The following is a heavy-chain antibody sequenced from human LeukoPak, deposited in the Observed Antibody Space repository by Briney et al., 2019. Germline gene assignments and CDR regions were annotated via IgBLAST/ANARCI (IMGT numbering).Heavy chain of an antibody. CDR3: ARGSRLVLGAYYYYGMDV. J-gene: IGHJ6*02. V-gene: IGHV1-8*01. Sequence: ASVKVSCKASGYTFTSYDINWVRQATGQGLEWMGWMNPNSGNTGYAQKFQGRVTMTRNTSISTAYMELSSLRSEDTAVYYCARGSRLVLGAYYYYGMDVWGQGTTVTVSS. CDR2: MNPNSGNT. CDR1: GYTFTSYD. D-gene: IGHD6-19*01.